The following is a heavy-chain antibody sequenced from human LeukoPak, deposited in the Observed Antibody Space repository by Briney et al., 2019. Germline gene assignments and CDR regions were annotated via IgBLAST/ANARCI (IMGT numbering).Heavy chain of an antibody. D-gene: IGHD4-17*01. Sequence: ASVKVSCKAAGYTFTSYGISWVRQPHGQGLERMGWISAYNGNTNYAQKLQDRVTMTTDTSTSTAYMELRSLRSDDTAVYYCARDRGLSYGDYLLTVWFDPWGRGTLVTVSS. CDR2: ISAYNGNT. CDR1: GYTFTSYG. J-gene: IGHJ5*02. CDR3: ARDRGLSYGDYLLTVWFDP. V-gene: IGHV1-18*01.